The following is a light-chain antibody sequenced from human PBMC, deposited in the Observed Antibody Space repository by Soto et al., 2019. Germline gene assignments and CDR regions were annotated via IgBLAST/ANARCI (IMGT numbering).Light chain of an antibody. V-gene: IGKV3-11*01. J-gene: IGKJ1*01. CDR2: DAS. Sequence: EIVLTQSPATLSLSPGERATLSCRASQSVSSYLAWYQQKPGQAPRLLIYDASNRATGIPARFSGSGSGTDFTIPISSLEPEDFAVYYCKQRSNWPPWTFGQGTQVEIK. CDR1: QSVSSY. CDR3: KQRSNWPPWT.